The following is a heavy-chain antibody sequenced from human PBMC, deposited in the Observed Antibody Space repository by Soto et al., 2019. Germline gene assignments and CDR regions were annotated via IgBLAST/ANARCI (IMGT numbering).Heavy chain of an antibody. Sequence: ASVKVSCKASGYTFTSYGISWVRQAPGQGLEWMGWISAYNGNTNYAQKLQGRVTMTTDTSTSTAYMELRSLRSDDTAMYYCARHIPYCGGDCYHRWGQGTLVTVSS. CDR3: ARHIPYCGGDCYHR. CDR2: ISAYNGNT. V-gene: IGHV1-18*01. D-gene: IGHD2-21*02. CDR1: GYTFTSYG. J-gene: IGHJ5*02.